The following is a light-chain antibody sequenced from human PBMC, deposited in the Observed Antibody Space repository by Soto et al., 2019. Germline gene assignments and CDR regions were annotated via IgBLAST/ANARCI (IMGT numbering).Light chain of an antibody. J-gene: IGKJ4*01. CDR2: GAS. CDR1: QSVSRY. V-gene: IGKV3-11*01. CDR3: QQRNNWPLT. Sequence: EIVLTQSPATLSLSPGERATLSCRAGQSVSRYLAWYQQKPGQAPRLLIYGASNRATGIPARFSGSGSGTDFTIVISILAAEDFAVYYRQQRNNWPLTFGGGTKVEMK.